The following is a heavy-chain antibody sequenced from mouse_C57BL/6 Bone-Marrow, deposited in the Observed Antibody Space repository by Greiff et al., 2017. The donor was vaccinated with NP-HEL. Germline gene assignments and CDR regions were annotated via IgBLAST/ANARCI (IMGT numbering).Heavy chain of an antibody. CDR3: ARDWEDYDVIAY. CDR2: ISDGGSYT. D-gene: IGHD2-4*01. J-gene: IGHJ3*01. Sequence: EVKLMESGGGLVKPGGSLKLSCAASGFTFSSYAMSWVRQTPEKRLEWVATISDGGSYTYYPDNVKGRFTISRDNAKNNLYLQMSHLKSEDTAMYYCARDWEDYDVIAYWGQGTLVTVSA. V-gene: IGHV5-4*01. CDR1: GFTFSSYA.